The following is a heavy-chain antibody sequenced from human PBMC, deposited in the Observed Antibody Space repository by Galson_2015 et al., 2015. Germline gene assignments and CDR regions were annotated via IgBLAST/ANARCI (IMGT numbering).Heavy chain of an antibody. CDR3: ASPYCSSTSCYTMGAFDI. V-gene: IGHV1-69*04. CDR2: IIPILGIA. Sequence: SVKVSCKASGGTFSSYAISWVRQAPGQGLEWMGRIIPILGIANYAQKFQGRVTITADKSTSTAYMELSSLRSEDTAVYYCASPYCSSTSCYTMGAFDIWGQGTMVTVSS. J-gene: IGHJ3*02. CDR1: GGTFSSYA. D-gene: IGHD2-2*02.